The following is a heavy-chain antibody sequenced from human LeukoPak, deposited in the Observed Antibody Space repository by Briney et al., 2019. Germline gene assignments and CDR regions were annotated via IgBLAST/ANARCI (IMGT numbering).Heavy chain of an antibody. V-gene: IGHV3-23*01. J-gene: IGHJ4*02. Sequence: SGGSLRLSCAASGFSFSSHGMSWVRQAPGKGLEWVSSISVGGTTTYYADSVKGRFSISRDNSENTLYLQMNGLRADDTAVYSCAKSFTSSSSDYWGQGTLVTVSS. CDR3: AKSFTSSSSDY. CDR2: ISVGGTTT. CDR1: GFSFSSHG. D-gene: IGHD6-13*01.